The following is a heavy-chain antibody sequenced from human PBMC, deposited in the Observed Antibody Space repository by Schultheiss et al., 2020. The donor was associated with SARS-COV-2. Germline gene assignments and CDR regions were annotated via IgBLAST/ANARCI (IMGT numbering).Heavy chain of an antibody. Sequence: GESLKISCAASGFTFSSYGMHWVRQAPGKGLEWVAVIWYDGSNKYYADSVKGRFTISRDNSKNTLYLQMNSLRTEDTALYYCAKGGLDLVSRARGFDYWGQGTLVTVSS. CDR2: IWYDGSNK. J-gene: IGHJ4*02. CDR3: AKGGLDLVSRARGFDY. CDR1: GFTFSSYG. D-gene: IGHD5-12*01. V-gene: IGHV3-30*02.